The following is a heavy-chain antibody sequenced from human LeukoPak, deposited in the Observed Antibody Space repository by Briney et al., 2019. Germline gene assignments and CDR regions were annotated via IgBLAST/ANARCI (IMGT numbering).Heavy chain of an antibody. J-gene: IGHJ4*02. CDR3: ARVASSGYHLDY. D-gene: IGHD3-22*01. V-gene: IGHV3-11*05. CDR2: ISSSSIYT. CDR1: GFTFSDYY. Sequence: AGGSLRLSCAAAGFTFSDYYMSWIRQAPGKVLEWVSYISSSSIYTNYADSVKGRFTISRDNAKNSLYLQMNSLRAEDTAVYYCARVASSGYHLDYWGQGTLVTVSS.